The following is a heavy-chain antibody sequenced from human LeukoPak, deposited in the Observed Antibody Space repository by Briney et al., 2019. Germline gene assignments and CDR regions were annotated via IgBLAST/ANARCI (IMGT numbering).Heavy chain of an antibody. J-gene: IGHJ4*02. CDR2: IYSGGST. V-gene: IGHV3-66*04. D-gene: IGHD1-26*01. Sequence: GGSLRLSCAASGFTVSSNYKSWVRQAPGKGLEWVSVIYSGGSTYYADSVKGRFTISRDNSKNTLYLQMNSLRAEDTAVYYCARLGSVPPGSYYTFDYWGQGTLVTVSS. CDR1: GFTVSSNY. CDR3: ARLGSVPPGSYYTFDY.